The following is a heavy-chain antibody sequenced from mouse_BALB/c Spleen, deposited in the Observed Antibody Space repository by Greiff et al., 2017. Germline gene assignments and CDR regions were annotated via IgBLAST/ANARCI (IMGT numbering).Heavy chain of an antibody. Sequence: EVQLVEPGGGLVKPGGSLKLSCAASGFTFSDYYMYWVRQNPEKRLEWVATISHGGSYTYYPDSVKGRFTISRDNAKNNLYLQMSSLKSEDTAMYYCARDLVRRGYKAMDYWGQGTSVTVSS. CDR3: ARDLVRRGYKAMDY. V-gene: IGHV5-4*02. J-gene: IGHJ4*01. D-gene: IGHD2-14*01. CDR1: GFTFSDYY. CDR2: ISHGGSYT.